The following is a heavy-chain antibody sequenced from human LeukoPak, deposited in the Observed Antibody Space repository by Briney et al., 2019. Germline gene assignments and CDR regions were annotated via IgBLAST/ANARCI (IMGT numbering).Heavy chain of an antibody. D-gene: IGHD6-13*01. J-gene: IGHJ4*02. V-gene: IGHV3-23*01. CDR1: GFTFSSYS. CDR2: ISGSDGST. Sequence: PGGSLRLSCAASGFTFSSYSMNWVRQAPGKGLEWVSGISGSDGSTYHADSVKGRFTISRDNSKNTLYLQMNSLRAEDTAVYYCAKAAYSSSWYMFDYWGQGTLVTVSS. CDR3: AKAAYSSSWYMFDY.